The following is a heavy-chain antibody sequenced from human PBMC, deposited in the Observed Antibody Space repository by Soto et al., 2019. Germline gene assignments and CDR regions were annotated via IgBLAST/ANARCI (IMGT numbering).Heavy chain of an antibody. D-gene: IGHD3-10*01. CDR3: ARDYMVRGVMRWFDP. CDR2: MYNTGST. CDR1: CGSISRYY. J-gene: IGHJ5*02. V-gene: IGHV4-59*12. Sequence: SETLSLTCTVSCGSISRYYWSWIRQPPGKGLEWIGYMYNTGSTVYNPPFKSRVTISVDKSKNQFSLKLSSVTAADTAVYYCARDYMVRGVMRWFDPWGQGTLVTVS.